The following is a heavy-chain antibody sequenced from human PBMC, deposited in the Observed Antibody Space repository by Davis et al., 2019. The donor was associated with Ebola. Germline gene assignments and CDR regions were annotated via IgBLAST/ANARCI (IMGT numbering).Heavy chain of an antibody. CDR1: GGTFSSYA. V-gene: IGHV1-69*04. CDR2: IIPILGIA. J-gene: IGHJ5*02. CDR3: ARTYYYDSSGSGWFDP. Sequence: SVKVSCKASGGTFSSYAISWVRQAPGQGLEWMGRIIPILGIANYAQKFQGRVTITADKSTSTAYMELSSLRSEDTAVYYCARTYYYDSSGSGWFDPWGPGTLVTVSS. D-gene: IGHD3-22*01.